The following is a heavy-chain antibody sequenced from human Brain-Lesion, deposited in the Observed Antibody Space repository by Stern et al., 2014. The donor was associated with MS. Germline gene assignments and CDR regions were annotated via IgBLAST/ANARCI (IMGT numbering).Heavy chain of an antibody. V-gene: IGHV3-21*01. CDR1: GFTFSDSS. CDR3: ATVSPYTSSWYPFFDN. Sequence: VQLVESGGGLVKPGGSLRLSCAASGFTFSDSSLFWVRQAPGKGLEWVSCISRHPNYINYADSLQGRFPLSRENARNSLYLQMNSLRVEDTAVYYCATVSPYTSSWYPFFDNWGQGTRVTVSS. CDR2: ISRHPNYI. D-gene: IGHD6-13*01. J-gene: IGHJ4*02.